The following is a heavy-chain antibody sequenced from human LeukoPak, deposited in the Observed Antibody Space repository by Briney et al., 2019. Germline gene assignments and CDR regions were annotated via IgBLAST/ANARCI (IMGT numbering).Heavy chain of an antibody. CDR3: ASGRSYYDSSGYSSFDY. D-gene: IGHD3-22*01. V-gene: IGHV3-21*01. CDR2: ISSRGTYI. CDR1: GFTFSSYS. J-gene: IGHJ4*02. Sequence: GGSLRLSCAASGFTFSSYSMNWLRQAPGKGLEWVSSISSRGTYIYYADSVKGRFTISRDNSKNTLYLQMNSLRAEDTAVYYCASGRSYYDSSGYSSFDYWGQGTLVTVSS.